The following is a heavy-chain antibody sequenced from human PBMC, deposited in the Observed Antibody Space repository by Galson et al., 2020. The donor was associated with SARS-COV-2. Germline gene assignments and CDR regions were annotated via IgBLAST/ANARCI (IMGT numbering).Heavy chain of an antibody. D-gene: IGHD1-26*01. CDR3: ARGAHGYGGIGDAFDL. CDR1: GYRFTSYW. CDR2: IYPGDSDT. V-gene: IGHV5-51*01. Sequence: GESLKISCKDSGYRFTSYWIAWVRQMPGKGLEWMGIIYPGDSDTRYSPSYQGRVTISVDKSINIAYLQWSSLRASDTATYYCARGAHGYGGIGDAFDLWGQGTMVTVSP. J-gene: IGHJ3*01.